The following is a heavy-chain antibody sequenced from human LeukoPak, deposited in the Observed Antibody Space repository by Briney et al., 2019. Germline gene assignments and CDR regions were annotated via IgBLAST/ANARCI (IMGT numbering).Heavy chain of an antibody. J-gene: IGHJ4*02. CDR1: GGSFSGYY. D-gene: IGHD3-22*01. V-gene: IGHV4-34*01. Sequence: PSETLSLTCTVYGGSFSGYYWSWIRQPPGKGLEWIGEIKDGGITNYNPSLKSRVTISADRSKNQLSLKLSSVTAADTAAYHCVREYEGVVADYWGQGTLVTVSS. CDR3: VREYEGVVADY. CDR2: IKDGGIT.